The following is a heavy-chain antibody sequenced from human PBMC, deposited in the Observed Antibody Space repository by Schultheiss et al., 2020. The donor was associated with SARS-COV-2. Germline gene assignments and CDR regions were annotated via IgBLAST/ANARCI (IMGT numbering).Heavy chain of an antibody. Sequence: SQTHSLTCAISGDSVSSNSAAWNWIRQSPSRGLEWLGRTYYRSKWYNDYAVSVKSRITINPDTSKNQFSLQLNSVTPEDTAVYYCARESGLFNWNYGTMGYYYYGMDVWGQGTTVTVSS. V-gene: IGHV6-1*01. CDR3: ARESGLFNWNYGTMGYYYYGMDV. CDR1: GDSVSSNSAA. CDR2: TYYRSKWYN. D-gene: IGHD1-7*01. J-gene: IGHJ6*02.